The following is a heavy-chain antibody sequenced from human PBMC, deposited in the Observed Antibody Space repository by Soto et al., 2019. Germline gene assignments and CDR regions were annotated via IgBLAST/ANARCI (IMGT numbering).Heavy chain of an antibody. D-gene: IGHD6-6*01. J-gene: IGHJ5*02. CDR3: ARENVKPLGPRIEQLYFSS. CDR2: IIPIFGTA. CDR1: GGTFSSYA. V-gene: IGHV1-69*13. Sequence: GASVKVSCKASGGTFSSYAISWVRQAPGQGLEWMGGIIPIFGTANYAQKFQGRVTITADESTSTAYMELSSLRSEDTAVYYCARENVKPLGPRIEQLYFSSWGQGTLVTVSS.